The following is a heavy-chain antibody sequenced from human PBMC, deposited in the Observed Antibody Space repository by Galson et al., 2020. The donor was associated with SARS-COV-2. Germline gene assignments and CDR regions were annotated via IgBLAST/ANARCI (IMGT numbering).Heavy chain of an antibody. CDR2: IDWDDDK. CDR1: GFSLSTSGMC. Sequence: SGPTLVKPTQTLTLTCTFSGFSLSTSGMCVSWIRQPPGKALEWLARIDWDDDKYYSTSLKTRLTISKDTSKNQVVLTMTNMDPVDTATYYCARYNGIAVAGTPPRYYYYMDVWGKGTTVTVSS. J-gene: IGHJ6*03. V-gene: IGHV2-70*11. CDR3: ARYNGIAVAGTPPRYYYYMDV. D-gene: IGHD6-19*01.